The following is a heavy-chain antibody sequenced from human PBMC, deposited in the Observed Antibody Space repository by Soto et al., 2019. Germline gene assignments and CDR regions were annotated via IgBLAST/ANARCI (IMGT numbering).Heavy chain of an antibody. CDR2: GKRKTDRGAT. CDR3: TSDLLSSSACANYC. Sequence: EVQLVESGGGLVKPGGSLTLSCAASGFTFPDAWMNCVRQAPGKGLEWVARGKRKTDRGATDYAASVNGRFTISRDDSKNKVVLQMDSLKTEDTAVYYCTSDLLSSSACANYCWGQGTLVTVSS. V-gene: IGHV3-15*07. CDR1: GFTFPDAW. D-gene: IGHD6-19*01. J-gene: IGHJ4*02.